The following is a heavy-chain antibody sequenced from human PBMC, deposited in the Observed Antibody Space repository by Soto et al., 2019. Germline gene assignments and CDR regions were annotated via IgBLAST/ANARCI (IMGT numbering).Heavy chain of an antibody. Sequence: PGGSLRLSCAASGFTFSSYSMSWVRQAPGKGLEWVSGFRTSGDGGTTYYADSVKGRFTISRDNSKNTLFLQMNSLRAEDTAIYYCAKGVLSFHYGMEVWGQGTTVTVSS. V-gene: IGHV3-23*01. D-gene: IGHD3-10*01. J-gene: IGHJ6*02. CDR3: AKGVLSFHYGMEV. CDR1: GFTFSSYS. CDR2: FRTSGDGGTT.